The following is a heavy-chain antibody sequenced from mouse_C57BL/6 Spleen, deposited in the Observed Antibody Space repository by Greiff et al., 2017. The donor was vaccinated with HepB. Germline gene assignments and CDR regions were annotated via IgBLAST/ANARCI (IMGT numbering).Heavy chain of an antibody. CDR1: GYAFTNYL. V-gene: IGHV1-54*01. CDR3: AREDSSGYVWFAY. CDR2: INPGSGGT. Sequence: QVQLKESGAELVRPGTSVKVSCKASGYAFTNYLIEWVKQRPGQGLEWIGVINPGSGGTNYNEKFKGKATLTADKSSSTAYMQLSSLTSEDAAVYFCAREDSSGYVWFAYWGQGTLVTVSA. D-gene: IGHD3-2*02. J-gene: IGHJ3*01.